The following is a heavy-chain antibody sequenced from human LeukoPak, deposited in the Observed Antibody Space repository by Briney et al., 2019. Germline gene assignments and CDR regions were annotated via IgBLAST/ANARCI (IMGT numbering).Heavy chain of an antibody. Sequence: GGSLRLSCAASGFTFSSYAMSWVRQAPGKGLEWVPGISGSSGSTYYADSVKGRFTISRDNSKNTLYLQMNSLRAEDTAVYYCARSSSGTSLYYFDYWGQGTLVTVSS. CDR2: ISGSSGST. CDR1: GFTFSSYA. J-gene: IGHJ4*02. V-gene: IGHV3-23*01. CDR3: ARSSSGTSLYYFDY. D-gene: IGHD1-26*01.